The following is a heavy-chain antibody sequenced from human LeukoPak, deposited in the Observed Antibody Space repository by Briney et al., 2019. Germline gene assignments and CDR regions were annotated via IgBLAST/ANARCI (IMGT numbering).Heavy chain of an antibody. J-gene: IGHJ4*02. D-gene: IGHD4-17*01. CDR1: GFSISNYW. CDR3: AKDLTGDYYFDY. CDR2: ISGSGGST. V-gene: IGHV3-23*01. Sequence: GGSLRLSCAGSGFSISNYWMSWVRQAPGKGLEWVSAISGSGGSTYYADSVKGRFTISRDNSKNTLYLQMNSLRAEDTAVYYCAKDLTGDYYFDYWGQGTLVTVSS.